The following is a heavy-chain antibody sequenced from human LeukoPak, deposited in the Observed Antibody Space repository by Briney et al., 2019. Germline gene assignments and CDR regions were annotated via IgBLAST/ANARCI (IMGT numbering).Heavy chain of an antibody. CDR2: VYHSGST. V-gene: IGHV4-59*02. J-gene: IGHJ6*03. CDR3: ARTAANYYYCYMDV. CDR1: GGSVSGNSPSSYY. D-gene: IGHD6-13*01. Sequence: SETLSLTCTVSGGSVSGNSPSSYYWSWIRQPPGRGLEYIGHVYHSGSTNYGPSLRGRVTISLDTSKNQFSLKLSSVTAADTAVYYCARTAANYYYCYMDVWGKGTTVTVSS.